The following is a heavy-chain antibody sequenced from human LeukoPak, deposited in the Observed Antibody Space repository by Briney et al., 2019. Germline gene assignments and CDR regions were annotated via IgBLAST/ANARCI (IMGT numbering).Heavy chain of an antibody. J-gene: IGHJ4*02. D-gene: IGHD1-14*01. CDR1: GYTFTSYG. Sequence: ASVKVSCKASGYTFTSYGISWVRQAPGQGLEWMGWISAYNGNTNYAQKLQGRVTMTTDTSTSTAYMDLSSLRSEDTAVYHCARAPRNSSTMLDYWGQGTLVTVSS. CDR2: ISAYNGNT. CDR3: ARAPRNSSTMLDY. V-gene: IGHV1-18*01.